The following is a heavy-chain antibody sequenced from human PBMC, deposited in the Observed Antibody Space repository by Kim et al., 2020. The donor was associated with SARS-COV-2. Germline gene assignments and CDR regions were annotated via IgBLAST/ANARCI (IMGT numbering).Heavy chain of an antibody. CDR2: ISSSGSTI. D-gene: IGHD3-22*01. CDR1: GFTFSDYY. V-gene: IGHV3-11*01. J-gene: IGHJ6*02. Sequence: GGSLRLSCAASGFTFSDYYMSWIRQAPGKGLEWVSYISSSGSTIYYAASVKGRFTISRDNAKNSLYLQMNSLRAEDTAVYYCARETRTMIVVVITPYYYYGMDVWGQGTTVTVSS. CDR3: ARETRTMIVVVITPYYYYGMDV.